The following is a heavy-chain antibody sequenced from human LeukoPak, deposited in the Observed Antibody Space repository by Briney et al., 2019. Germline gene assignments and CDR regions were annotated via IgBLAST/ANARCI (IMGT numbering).Heavy chain of an antibody. J-gene: IGHJ4*02. V-gene: IGHV4-4*02. Sequence: PSGTLSLTCAVSGGSISSSNWWCWVGQAPGKGLEWIGEVRYSGNTNYNPSLKSRVTMSVDKSKNQFSLQLNSVTVAHTALYYCATTLGSCGGGYCHNWGQGTLVTVSS. CDR2: VRYSGNT. CDR1: GGSISSSNW. D-gene: IGHD2-21*02. CDR3: ATTLGSCGGGYCHN.